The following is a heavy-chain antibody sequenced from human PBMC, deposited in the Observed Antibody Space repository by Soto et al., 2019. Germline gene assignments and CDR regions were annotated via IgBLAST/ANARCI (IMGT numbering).Heavy chain of an antibody. CDR3: ARTLGAGYENDY. D-gene: IGHD3-16*01. V-gene: IGHV1-69*13. CDR2: IIPIFGTS. Sequence: SVKVSCKASGGTFSSYAISWVRQAPGQGLEWMGGIIPIFGTSNYAQKFQGRVTITADESTSTAYMELSSLRSEDTAVYYCARTLGAGYENDYWGQGTLVTVSS. CDR1: GGTFSSYA. J-gene: IGHJ4*02.